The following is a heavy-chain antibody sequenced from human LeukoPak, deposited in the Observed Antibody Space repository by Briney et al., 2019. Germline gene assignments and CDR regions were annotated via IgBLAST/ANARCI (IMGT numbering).Heavy chain of an antibody. J-gene: IGHJ5*02. CDR2: IYYSGST. CDR3: AREGSSGSFPGA. D-gene: IGHD1-26*01. V-gene: IGHV4-39*07. CDR1: GGSISSSSYY. Sequence: SETLSLTCTVSGGSISSSSYYWGWIRQPPGKGLEWIGSIYYSGSTYYNPSLKSRVTISVDTSKNQFSLKLSSVTAADTAVYYCAREGSSGSFPGAWGQGTLVTVSS.